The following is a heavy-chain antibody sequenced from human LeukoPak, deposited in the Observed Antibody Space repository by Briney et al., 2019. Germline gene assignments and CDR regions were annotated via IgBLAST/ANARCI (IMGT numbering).Heavy chain of an antibody. D-gene: IGHD5-18*01. CDR1: GGTFSSYA. J-gene: IGHJ6*03. CDR3: ARDDAWYSYGGPYYMDV. V-gene: IGHV1-69*01. Sequence: SVKVSCKASGGTFSSYAISWVRQAPGQGLEWMGGIIPIFGTANYAQKFQGRVTITADESTSTAYMELSSLRSDDTAVYYCARDDAWYSYGGPYYMDVWGKGTTVTVSS. CDR2: IIPIFGTA.